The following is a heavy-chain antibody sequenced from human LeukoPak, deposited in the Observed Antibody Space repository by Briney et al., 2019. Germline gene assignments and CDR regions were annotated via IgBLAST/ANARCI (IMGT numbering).Heavy chain of an antibody. J-gene: IGHJ3*02. CDR3: ARDRPTYYYDSSGYSDAFDI. Sequence: GGSLRLSCAASGFTFSSYAMHWVRQAPGKGLEWVAVISYDGSNKYYADSVKGRFTISRDNSKNTLYLQMNSLRAEDTAVYYCARDRPTYYYDSSGYSDAFDIWGQGTMVTVSS. CDR2: ISYDGSNK. D-gene: IGHD3-22*01. V-gene: IGHV3-30-3*01. CDR1: GFTFSSYA.